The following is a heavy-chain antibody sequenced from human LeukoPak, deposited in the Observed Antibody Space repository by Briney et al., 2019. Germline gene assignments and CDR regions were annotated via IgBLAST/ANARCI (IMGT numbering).Heavy chain of an antibody. CDR1: GFTFGKNS. CDR3: ASAYGGNPFDY. V-gene: IGHV3-21*05. J-gene: IGHJ4*02. CDR2: ISTSSGNI. D-gene: IGHD4-23*01. Sequence: GGSLRLSCEASGFTFGKNSMNWVRQAPGKGLEWLAYISTSSGNIYYADSVKGRFTISRDNAKNSLYLQMNSLRAEDTAVYYCASAYGGNPFDYWGQGTLVTVSS.